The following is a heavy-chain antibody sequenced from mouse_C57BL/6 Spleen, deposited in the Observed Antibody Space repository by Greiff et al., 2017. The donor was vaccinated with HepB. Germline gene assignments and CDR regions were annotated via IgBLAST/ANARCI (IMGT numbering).Heavy chain of an antibody. J-gene: IGHJ4*01. D-gene: IGHD1-1*01. CDR3: ARRAYYGSSYVYYAMDY. Sequence: QVQLQQSGPELVKPGASVKISCKASGYAFSSSWMNWVKQRPGKGLEWIGRIYPGDGDTNYNGKFKGKATLTADKSSSTAYMQLSSLTSEDSAVYFCARRAYYGSSYVYYAMDYWGQGTSVTVSS. CDR1: GYAFSSSW. V-gene: IGHV1-82*01. CDR2: IYPGDGDT.